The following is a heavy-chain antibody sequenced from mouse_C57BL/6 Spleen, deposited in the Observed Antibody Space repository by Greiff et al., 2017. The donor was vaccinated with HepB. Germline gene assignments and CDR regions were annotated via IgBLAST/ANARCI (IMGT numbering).Heavy chain of an antibody. Sequence: VQLQESGAELVKPGASVKISCKASGYAFSSYWMNWVKQRPGKGLEWIGQIYPGDGDTNYNGKFKGKATLTADKASSTAYMQLSSLTSEDAAVYFCARRGEYDYHYYAMDYWGQGTSVTVSS. V-gene: IGHV1-80*01. CDR3: ARRGEYDYHYYAMDY. CDR2: IYPGDGDT. D-gene: IGHD2-4*01. CDR1: GYAFSSYW. J-gene: IGHJ4*01.